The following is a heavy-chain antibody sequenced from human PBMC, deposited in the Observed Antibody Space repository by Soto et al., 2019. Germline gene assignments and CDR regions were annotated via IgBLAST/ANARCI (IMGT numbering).Heavy chain of an antibody. V-gene: IGHV1-8*01. Sequence: QVQLVQSGAEVKKPGASVKVSCKASGNTFTNYDINWVRQATGQGLEYLGWMNPNSGDTAYVQKFQGRVTMIGDTSITTADMELRSLRSEDTAVYFCARGVKYGAYSRWFDPWGQGTLVTVSA. J-gene: IGHJ5*02. CDR1: GNTFTNYD. D-gene: IGHD4-17*01. CDR2: MNPNSGDT. CDR3: ARGVKYGAYSRWFDP.